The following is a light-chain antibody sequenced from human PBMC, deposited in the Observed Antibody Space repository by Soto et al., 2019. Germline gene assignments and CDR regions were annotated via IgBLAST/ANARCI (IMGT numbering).Light chain of an antibody. Sequence: DIKMNQSPSTMAASIGEGLTITCRASQSIDSWLAWYQQKPGKAPKFLMYKASNLESGVPSRFSGSGSETEFTLTISSLQPDDFAIYYCQHYNSYSEAFGQGTKVDI. CDR2: KAS. V-gene: IGKV1-5*03. J-gene: IGKJ1*01. CDR1: QSIDSW. CDR3: QHYNSYSEA.